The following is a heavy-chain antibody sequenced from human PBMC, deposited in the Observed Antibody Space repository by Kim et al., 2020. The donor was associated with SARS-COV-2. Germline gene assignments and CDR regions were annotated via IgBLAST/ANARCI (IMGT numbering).Heavy chain of an antibody. J-gene: IGHJ5*02. CDR3: ARKNTVTIPYNWFDP. D-gene: IGHD4-17*01. CDR1: GGSISSGGYY. V-gene: IGHV4-31*03. Sequence: SETLSLTCTVSGGSISSGGYYWSWIRQHPGKGLEWIGYIYYSGSTYYNPSLKSRVTISVDTSKNQFSLKLSSVTAADTAVYYCARKNTVTIPYNWFDPWGQGTLVTVSS. CDR2: IYYSGST.